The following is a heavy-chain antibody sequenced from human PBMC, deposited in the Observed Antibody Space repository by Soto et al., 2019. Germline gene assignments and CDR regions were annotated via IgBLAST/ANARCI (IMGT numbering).Heavy chain of an antibody. V-gene: IGHV3-30*03. J-gene: IGHJ4*02. Sequence: QVQLVESGGGVVQPEGSLRLSCAASGFTFATYGMHWVRRAPGKGLEWVAHISYDATGKYYGVPVEGRFIVSRDNSKNALYLQMNSLRPEDTAIYYCVRDWGYCSNGICSGGGLFDHWGQGKLVTVSS. CDR1: GFTFATYG. D-gene: IGHD2-8*01. CDR3: VRDWGYCSNGICSGGGLFDH. CDR2: ISYDATGK.